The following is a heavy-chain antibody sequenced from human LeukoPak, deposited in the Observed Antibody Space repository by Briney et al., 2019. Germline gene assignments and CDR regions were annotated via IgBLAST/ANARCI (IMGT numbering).Heavy chain of an antibody. CDR2: VFNNGGT. D-gene: IGHD5-12*01. V-gene: IGHV4-59*01. J-gene: IGHJ4*02. Sequence: SETLSLTCSVSGGSIGSYHWNWIRQPSGKGLEWIGIVFNNGGTKHNPSLKSRVAISVDTSKNQFALELSSVTAADTAVYYCVASYGGYVLDYWGQGALVIVSS. CDR3: VASYGGYVLDY. CDR1: GGSIGSYH.